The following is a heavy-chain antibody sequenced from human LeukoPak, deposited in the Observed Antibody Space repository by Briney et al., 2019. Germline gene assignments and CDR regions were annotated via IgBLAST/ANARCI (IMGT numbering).Heavy chain of an antibody. V-gene: IGHV3-23*01. J-gene: IGHJ6*02. Sequence: GGSLRLSCAASGFTFSSYAMSWVRQAPGKGLEWVSAISNSGGSTYYVDSVKGRFTISRDNSKNTLYLQMNSLRAEDTAVYYCAKGGTGTKFSGMDVWGQGTTVTVSS. CDR2: ISNSGGST. D-gene: IGHD1-7*01. CDR3: AKGGTGTKFSGMDV. CDR1: GFTFSSYA.